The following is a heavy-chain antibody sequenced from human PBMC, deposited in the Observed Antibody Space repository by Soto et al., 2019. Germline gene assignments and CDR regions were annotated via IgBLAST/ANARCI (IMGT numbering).Heavy chain of an antibody. D-gene: IGHD3-9*01. CDR3: ARAVYYDFFFGYSGAHSYAMDF. V-gene: IGHV1-18*01. J-gene: IGHJ6*02. Sequence: ASVKVSCKASGYTFTSYGISWVRQAPGQGLEWMGWISAYNGNTNYAQKLQGRVTMTTDTSTSTAYMELRSLRSDDTAVYYCARAVYYDFFFGYSGAHSYAMDFWGPGLTVTLSS. CDR2: ISAYNGNT. CDR1: GYTFTSYG.